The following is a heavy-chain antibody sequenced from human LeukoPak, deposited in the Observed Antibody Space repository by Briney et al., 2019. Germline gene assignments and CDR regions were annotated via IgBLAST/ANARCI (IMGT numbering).Heavy chain of an antibody. V-gene: IGHV3-7*01. D-gene: IGHD5-24*01. CDR3: ARASGRWLQLRYFDY. CDR1: GFTFSSYW. J-gene: IGHJ4*02. CDR2: IKQDGSEK. Sequence: GGSLRLSCAASGFTFSSYWMSWVRQAPGKGLEWVANIKQDGSEKYYVDSVKGRFTISRDNAKNSLYLQMNSLRAEDTAVYYCARASGRWLQLRYFDYWGQGTLVTVSS.